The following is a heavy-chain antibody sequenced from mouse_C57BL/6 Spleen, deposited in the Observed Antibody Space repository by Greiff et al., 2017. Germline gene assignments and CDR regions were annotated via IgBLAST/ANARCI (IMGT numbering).Heavy chain of an antibody. CDR1: GYAFTNYL. Sequence: QVQLQQSGAELVRPGTSVKVSCKASGYAFTNYLIEWVKQRPGQGLEWIGVINPGSGGTNYNEKFKGKATLTADKSSSTAYMQLSSLTSEDSAVYFCARELEPDSNYGGAMDYWGQGTSVTVSS. D-gene: IGHD2-5*01. V-gene: IGHV1-54*01. CDR2: INPGSGGT. J-gene: IGHJ4*01. CDR3: ARELEPDSNYGGAMDY.